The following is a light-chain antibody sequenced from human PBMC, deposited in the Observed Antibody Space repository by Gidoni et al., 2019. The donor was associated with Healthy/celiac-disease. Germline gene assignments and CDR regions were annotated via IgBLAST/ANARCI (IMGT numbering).Light chain of an antibody. Sequence: QSALTQPASASGPPVQSITISCTGTSSDVGSYNLVAWYQQHPGKAPNLMIFEGSKRPSGVSNRFSGSKSGNTASLTISGLQAEDEAHYYCCSYAGSSTWVFGGGTKLTVL. CDR2: EGS. CDR1: SSDVGSYNL. J-gene: IGLJ3*02. V-gene: IGLV2-23*01. CDR3: CSYAGSSTWV.